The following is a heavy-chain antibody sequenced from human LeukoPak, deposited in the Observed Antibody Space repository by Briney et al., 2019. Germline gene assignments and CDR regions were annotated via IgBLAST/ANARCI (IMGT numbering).Heavy chain of an antibody. CDR1: GYSINNYW. V-gene: IGHV5-51*01. J-gene: IGHJ4*02. D-gene: IGHD2-2*02. CDR3: ARLVVPAAIGDY. Sequence: GESLKISCKGSGYSINNYWIGWVRQMPGKGLEWMGIIYPADSDIRYSPSFQGQVTISADKSISTAYLQWSSLKTSDTAMYYCARLVVPAAIGDYWGQGTLVTVSS. CDR2: IYPADSDI.